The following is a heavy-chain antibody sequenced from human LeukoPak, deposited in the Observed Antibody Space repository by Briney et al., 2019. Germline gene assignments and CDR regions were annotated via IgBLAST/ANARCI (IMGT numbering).Heavy chain of an antibody. V-gene: IGHV3-23*01. CDR1: GFTFSGYA. CDR2: ISGSGGST. J-gene: IGHJ4*02. D-gene: IGHD4-17*01. CDR3: AKRVTTVTTSAY. Sequence: GGSLRVSCAASGFTFSGYAMSWVRQAPGKGLEWVSAISGSGGSTYYADSVKGRFTISRDNSKNTLYLQMNSLRAEDTAVYYCAKRVTTVTTSAYWGQGTLVTVSS.